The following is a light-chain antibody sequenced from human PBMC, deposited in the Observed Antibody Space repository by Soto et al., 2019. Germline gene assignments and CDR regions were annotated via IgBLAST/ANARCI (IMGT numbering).Light chain of an antibody. Sequence: ESVLAQSRATLSLSPGERATLSCRSSQSLDSSLAWFQQKPGQAPRLLIYDVSYRASGIPARFSGSGSGTDFTLTISSLEPEDFAVYYCQQRTNWSWTFGQGTKVDI. CDR1: QSLDSS. V-gene: IGKV3-11*01. CDR3: QQRTNWSWT. CDR2: DVS. J-gene: IGKJ1*01.